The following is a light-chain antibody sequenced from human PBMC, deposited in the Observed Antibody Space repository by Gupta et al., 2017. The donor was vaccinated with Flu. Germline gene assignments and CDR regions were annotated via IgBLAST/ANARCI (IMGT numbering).Light chain of an antibody. J-gene: IGLJ1*01. CDR1: KLGSIY. CDR2: HDM. CDR3: QAWDSNTYV. Sequence: CSGHKLGSIYASWYQQKPGHSPVQIIYHDMKRPSGIPERFSASNSGDTATLTISGTQASDEADYYCQAWDSNTYVFGSGTKVTVL. V-gene: IGLV3-1*01.